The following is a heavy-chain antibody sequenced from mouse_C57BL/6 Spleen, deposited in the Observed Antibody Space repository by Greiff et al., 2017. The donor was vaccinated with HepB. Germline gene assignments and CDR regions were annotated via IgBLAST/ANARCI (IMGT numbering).Heavy chain of an antibody. D-gene: IGHD2-5*01. CDR3: ARRRDYSNFFDY. CDR1: GFTFSSYA. Sequence: EVKLVESGGGLVKPGGSLKLSCGASGFTFSSYAMSWVRQTPEKRLEWVATISDGGSYTYYPDNVKGRFTISRDNAKNNLYLQMSHLKSEDTAMYYCARRRDYSNFFDYWGQGTTLTVSS. CDR2: ISDGGSYT. V-gene: IGHV5-4*03. J-gene: IGHJ2*01.